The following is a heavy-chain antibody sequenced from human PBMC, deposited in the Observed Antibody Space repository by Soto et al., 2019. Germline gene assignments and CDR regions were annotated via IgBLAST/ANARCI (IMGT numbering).Heavy chain of an antibody. D-gene: IGHD3-22*01. CDR1: GGSFSGYY. CDR3: ARPDDSSGYPPP. CDR2: INHSGST. J-gene: IGHJ5*02. Sequence: QVQLQQWGAGLLKPSETLSLTCAVYGGSFSGYYWSWIRQPPGKGLEWIGEINHSGSTNYNPSLKSRVTLSVDTSKNQFSLKLSSVTAADTAVYYCARPDDSSGYPPPWGQGTLVTVSS. V-gene: IGHV4-34*01.